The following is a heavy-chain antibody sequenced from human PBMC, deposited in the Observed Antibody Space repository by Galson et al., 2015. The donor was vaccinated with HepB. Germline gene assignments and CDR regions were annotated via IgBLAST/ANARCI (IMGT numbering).Heavy chain of an antibody. CDR2: ISAYNGNT. CDR3: ATDQRKDPYSSSLVFYWYFDL. V-gene: IGHV1-18*01. D-gene: IGHD6-13*01. CDR1: GYTFTSYG. Sequence: SVKVSCKASGYTFTSYGISWVRQAPGQGLEWMGWISAYNGNTNYAQKLQGRVTMTTDTSTSTAYMELSSLRSEDTAVYYCATDQRKDPYSSSLVFYWYFDLWGRGTLVTVSS. J-gene: IGHJ2*01.